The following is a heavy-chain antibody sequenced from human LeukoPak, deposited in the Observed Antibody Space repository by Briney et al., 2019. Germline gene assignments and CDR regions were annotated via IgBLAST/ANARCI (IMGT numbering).Heavy chain of an antibody. CDR2: FCLGRDT. CDR1: GDSVTNDFF. D-gene: IGHD3-16*01. J-gene: IGHJ4*02. Sequence: SSETLSLTCTVSGDSVTNDFFWGWVRQPPGTELEWIGSFCLGRDTYYRPSLKSRVTISVDTSKNQFSLNLNSVTAADTAVYYCARWASISRQPGGFFDHWGQGTLVTVSS. V-gene: IGHV4-38-2*02. CDR3: ARWASISRQPGGFFDH.